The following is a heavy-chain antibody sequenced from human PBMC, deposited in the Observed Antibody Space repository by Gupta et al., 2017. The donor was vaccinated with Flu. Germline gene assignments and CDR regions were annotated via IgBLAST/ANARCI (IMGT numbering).Heavy chain of an antibody. V-gene: IGHV3-48*03. CDR3: ARGHWDS. CDR2: ISSSGVP. Sequence: VQLVESGGGLVQPGGSLRLSCAASGFTFSGYDMSWVRQAPGKGLEWVSLISSSGVPYYTDSVKGRFNISRDKAKNSVYLQMDSLRAEDTVFYYCARGHWDSWSPGTLVTVSS. J-gene: IGHJ4*02. CDR1: GFTFSGYD.